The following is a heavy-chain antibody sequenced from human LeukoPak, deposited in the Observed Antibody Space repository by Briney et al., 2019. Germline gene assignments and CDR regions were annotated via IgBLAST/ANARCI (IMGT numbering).Heavy chain of an antibody. Sequence: GGSLRLSCAASGFPFNNYAMSWVRQAPGKGLEWVSTVSGSDGSTYYADSVKGRFTISRDNSKNMLFQQMSGLRAEDTAVYYCAKVVTNWNYFLLDFWGQGPLVSVPS. J-gene: IGHJ4*02. CDR2: VSGSDGST. CDR1: GFPFNNYA. CDR3: AKVVTNWNYFLLDF. V-gene: IGHV3-23*01. D-gene: IGHD1-7*01.